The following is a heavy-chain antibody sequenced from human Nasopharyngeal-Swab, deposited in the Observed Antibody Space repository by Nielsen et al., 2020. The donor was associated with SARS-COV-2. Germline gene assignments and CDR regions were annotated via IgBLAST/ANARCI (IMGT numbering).Heavy chain of an antibody. CDR1: GFTFRSYA. V-gene: IGHV3-23*01. CDR3: AKDRDSGDDSEEYYHYYGMDV. Sequence: GESLKISCAASGFTFRSYAISWVHQAPGKGLEWVSVISGSDHTTYYADSVKGRFTISRDNSKNTVNLQMNSLRVEDTAIYYCAKDRDSGDDSEEYYHYYGMDVWGQGAPVTVSS. D-gene: IGHD5-12*01. J-gene: IGHJ6*02. CDR2: ISGSDHTT.